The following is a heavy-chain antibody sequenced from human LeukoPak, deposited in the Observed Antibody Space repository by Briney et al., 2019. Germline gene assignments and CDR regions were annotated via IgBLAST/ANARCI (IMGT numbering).Heavy chain of an antibody. Sequence: SQTLSLTCAVSGGSISSGGYSWGWIRQPPGKGLEWIGSIYHSGSTYYNPSLKSRVTISVDTSKNQFSLKLSSVTAADTAVYYCARAIVVVPAATYYFDYWGQGTLVTVSS. CDR1: GGSISSGGYS. J-gene: IGHJ4*02. D-gene: IGHD2-2*01. V-gene: IGHV4-30-2*03. CDR3: ARAIVVVPAATYYFDY. CDR2: IYHSGST.